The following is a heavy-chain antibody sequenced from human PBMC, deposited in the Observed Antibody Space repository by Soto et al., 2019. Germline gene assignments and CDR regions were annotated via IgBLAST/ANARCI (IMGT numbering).Heavy chain of an antibody. V-gene: IGHV3-33*06. CDR3: AKPRSSLEWPPFDP. CDR1: GFTFRSYA. CDR2: IKSDGTNA. Sequence: QVKLVESGGGVVQPGRSRRLSYATSGFTFRSYAMHWVRQAPGKGLEWVAVIKSDGTNADYINSVKGRFFVSRDNSKKTVYLQMTNLRPDGTAVYYCAKPRSSLEWPPFDPWGQGTLVTVSS. J-gene: IGHJ5*02. D-gene: IGHD3-3*01.